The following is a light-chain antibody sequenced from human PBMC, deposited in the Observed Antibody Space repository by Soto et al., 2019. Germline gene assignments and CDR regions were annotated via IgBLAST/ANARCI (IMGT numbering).Light chain of an antibody. CDR2: DVN. Sequence: QSVLTQPASVSGSPGQSITISCTGTSSDVGGYNYGSWYQQHPGKAPKLMIYDVNNRPSGVSNRFSGSKSGNTASLTISGLQAEDEADYYCSSYTGSSTYVVFGGGTTLTFL. V-gene: IGLV2-14*01. J-gene: IGLJ2*01. CDR3: SSYTGSSTYVV. CDR1: SSDVGGYNY.